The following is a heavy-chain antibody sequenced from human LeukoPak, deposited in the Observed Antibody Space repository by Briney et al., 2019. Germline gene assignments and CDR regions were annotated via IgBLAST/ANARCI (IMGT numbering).Heavy chain of an antibody. Sequence: GGSLRLSCAASGFTFSSYSMNWVRQAPGKGLEWVSAISGSGGSTYYADSVKGRFTISRDNSKSTLYLQMNSLRDEDTAVYYCARGGLRQQLVRGDHFDDWGQGTLATVSS. V-gene: IGHV3-23*01. CDR3: ARGGLRQQLVRGDHFDD. CDR2: ISGSGGST. D-gene: IGHD6-13*01. CDR1: GFTFSSYS. J-gene: IGHJ4*02.